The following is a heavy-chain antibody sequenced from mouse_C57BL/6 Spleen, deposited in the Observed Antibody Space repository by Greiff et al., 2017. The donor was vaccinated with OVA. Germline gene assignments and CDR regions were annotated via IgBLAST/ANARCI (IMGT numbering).Heavy chain of an antibody. CDR1: GYTFTSYW. CDR2: IDPSDSET. J-gene: IGHJ4*01. Sequence: QVQLKQPGAELVRPGSSVKLSCKASGYTFTSYWMHWVKQRPIQGLEWIGNIDPSDSETHYNQKFKDKATLTVDKSSSTAYMQLTSLTSEDSAVYDCARATIVTHYYSMDYWGQGTSVTVSS. D-gene: IGHD2-5*01. V-gene: IGHV1-52*01. CDR3: ARATIVTHYYSMDY.